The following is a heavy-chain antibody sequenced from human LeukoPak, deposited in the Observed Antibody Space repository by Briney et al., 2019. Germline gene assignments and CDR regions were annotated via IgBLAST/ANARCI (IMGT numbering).Heavy chain of an antibody. D-gene: IGHD3-22*01. Sequence: ASETLSLTCTVSGGSISSYYWSWIRQPPGKGLEWIGSIYYSGSTYYNPSLKSRVTISVDTSKNQFSLKLSSVTAADTAVYYCASWLLHTIDAFDIWGQGTMVTVSS. J-gene: IGHJ3*02. CDR2: IYYSGST. V-gene: IGHV4-59*12. CDR3: ASWLLHTIDAFDI. CDR1: GGSISSYY.